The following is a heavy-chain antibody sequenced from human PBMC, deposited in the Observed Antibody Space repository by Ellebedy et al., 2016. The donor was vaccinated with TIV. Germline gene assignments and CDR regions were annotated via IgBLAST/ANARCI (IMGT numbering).Heavy chain of an antibody. Sequence: GESLKISXTASGFTFGDYAMSWFRQAPGKGLEWVAVISYDGSNKYYADSVKGRFTISRDNSKNTLYLQMNSLRTEDTAVYYCAKDYGSGSWGMDVWGQGTTVTVSS. D-gene: IGHD3-10*01. J-gene: IGHJ6*02. CDR2: ISYDGSNK. CDR3: AKDYGSGSWGMDV. V-gene: IGHV3-30*04. CDR1: GFTFGDYA.